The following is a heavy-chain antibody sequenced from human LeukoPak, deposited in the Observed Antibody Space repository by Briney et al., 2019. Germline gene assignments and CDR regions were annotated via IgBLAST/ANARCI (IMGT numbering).Heavy chain of an antibody. CDR3: ARELNAPTLSYFYLDV. Sequence: ASVQVSCQASGYTLTNYGLNWVRQAPGQGLEWMGWINAFNGDTNFAQKLQGRVTLTTDTAPSTASMELSSLRCDDTAVYFCARELNAPTLSYFYLDVWGKGTTVTVS. D-gene: IGHD2-2*01. J-gene: IGHJ6*03. CDR2: INAFNGDT. CDR1: GYTLTNYG. V-gene: IGHV1-18*01.